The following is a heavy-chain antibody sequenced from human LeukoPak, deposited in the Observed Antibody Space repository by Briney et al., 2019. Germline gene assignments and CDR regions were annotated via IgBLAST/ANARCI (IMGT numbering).Heavy chain of an antibody. Sequence: ASVKVSCKTSGDTFTGYYIHWVRQATGQGLEWMGWMDPNSGNTGYAQKFQGRLTMTRNTSISTTYMELSSLRSEDTAVYYCARDDDSSEYWGQGTLVTVSS. J-gene: IGHJ4*02. CDR2: MDPNSGNT. V-gene: IGHV1-8*02. CDR3: ARDDDSSEY. CDR1: GDTFTGYY. D-gene: IGHD3-22*01.